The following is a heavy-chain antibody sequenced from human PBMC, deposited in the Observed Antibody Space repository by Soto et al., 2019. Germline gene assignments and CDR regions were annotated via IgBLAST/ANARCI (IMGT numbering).Heavy chain of an antibody. J-gene: IGHJ6*02. V-gene: IGHV1-69*05. Sequence: ASVKVSCKASGGTFSSYAIRWVRQAPGQGLEWMGGIIPIFGTANYAQKFQERVTITRDMSTSTAYMELSSLRSEDTAVYYCAADGKDCSGGSCYSYYYGMDVWGQGTTVTVSS. CDR1: GGTFSSYA. D-gene: IGHD2-15*01. CDR3: AADGKDCSGGSCYSYYYGMDV. CDR2: IIPIFGTA.